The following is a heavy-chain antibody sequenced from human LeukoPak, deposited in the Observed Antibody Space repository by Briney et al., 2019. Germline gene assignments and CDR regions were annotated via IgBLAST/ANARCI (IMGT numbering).Heavy chain of an antibody. CDR1: GFTFRSYD. V-gene: IGHV3-48*03. CDR3: ARGPAGDPFDH. CDR2: IGSSGSPI. J-gene: IGHJ4*02. D-gene: IGHD3-16*01. Sequence: GGSLRLSCAASGFTFRSYDMNWVRQAPGKGLEWVSFIGSSGSPIYYADSVKGRFTISRDNAKNSLYLQMSSLRVEDTAVYYCARGPAGDPFDHWGQGTLVAVSS.